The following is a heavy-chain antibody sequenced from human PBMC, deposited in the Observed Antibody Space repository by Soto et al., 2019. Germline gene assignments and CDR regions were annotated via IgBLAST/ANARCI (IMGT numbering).Heavy chain of an antibody. J-gene: IGHJ4*02. Sequence: EVQLVESGGGLVQPGGSLRLSCAVSGFTFSDHFMDWVRQAPGKGLEWIARSRNKAHSYTTVYAASFQGRFTISRDESENSLYLQMNSLEIEDTAVYYCARGNWGFDFWGQGTLVTVSS. CDR1: GFTFSDHF. D-gene: IGHD7-27*01. CDR3: ARGNWGFDF. CDR2: SRNKAHSYTT. V-gene: IGHV3-72*01.